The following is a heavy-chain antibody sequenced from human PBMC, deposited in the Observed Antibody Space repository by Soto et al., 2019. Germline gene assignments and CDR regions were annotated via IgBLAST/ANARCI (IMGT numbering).Heavy chain of an antibody. CDR2: IIPSFGTP. V-gene: IGHV1-69*01. Sequence: QVQLVQSGDEVKKPGSSVKVSCKASGGSFSSDAFSWVRQAPGQGLEWMGGIIPSFGTPNYAQRFQGSVTISSADSTTTVYMDLRTLRSEDTAVYYCARGSSSPVGPTGWFDPWGQGTLVTVSS. D-gene: IGHD1-26*01. J-gene: IGHJ5*02. CDR3: ARGSSSPVGPTGWFDP. CDR1: GGSFSSDA.